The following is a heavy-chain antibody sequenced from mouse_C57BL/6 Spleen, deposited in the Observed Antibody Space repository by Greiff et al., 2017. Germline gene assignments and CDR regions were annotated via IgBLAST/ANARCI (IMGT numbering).Heavy chain of an antibody. CDR1: GYTFTSYW. CDR3: ARWDTTVVGYFDV. Sequence: QVQLQQPGAELVMPGASVKLSCKASGYTFTSYWMHWVKQRPGQGLEWIGEIDPSDSYTNYNQKFKGKSTLTVDKSSSTAYMQLSSLTSEDSAVYYCARWDTTVVGYFDVWGTGTTVTVSS. D-gene: IGHD1-1*01. J-gene: IGHJ1*03. CDR2: IDPSDSYT. V-gene: IGHV1-69*01.